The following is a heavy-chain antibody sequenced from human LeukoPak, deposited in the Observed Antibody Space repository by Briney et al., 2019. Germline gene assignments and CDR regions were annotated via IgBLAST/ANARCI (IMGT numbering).Heavy chain of an antibody. V-gene: IGHV3-23*01. CDR1: GFTFSSYG. Sequence: PGGSLRLSCAASGFTFSSYGMSWVRQAPGKGLEWVSAISGSGGGTYYADSVKGRFTISRDNSKNTLCLQMNSLRAEDTAVYYCAKDRIAAAGTCFDYWGQGTLVTVSS. CDR2: ISGSGGGT. CDR3: AKDRIAAAGTCFDY. J-gene: IGHJ4*02. D-gene: IGHD6-13*01.